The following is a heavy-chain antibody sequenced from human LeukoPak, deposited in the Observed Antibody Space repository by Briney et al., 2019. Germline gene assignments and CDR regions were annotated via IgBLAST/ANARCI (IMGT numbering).Heavy chain of an antibody. V-gene: IGHV4-34*01. J-gene: IGHJ4*02. D-gene: IGHD3-22*01. Sequence: PSETLSLTCAVYGGSFSGYYWSRIRQPPGKGLEWIGEINHSGSTNYNPSPKSRVTISVDTSKNQFSLKLSSVTAADTAVYYCAREFGSHYDSSGYYLDYWGQGTLVTVSS. CDR1: GGSFSGYY. CDR2: INHSGST. CDR3: AREFGSHYDSSGYYLDY.